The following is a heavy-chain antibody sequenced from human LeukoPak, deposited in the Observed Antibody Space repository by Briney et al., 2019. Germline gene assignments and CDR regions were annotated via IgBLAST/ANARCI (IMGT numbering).Heavy chain of an antibody. V-gene: IGHV3-30-3*01. CDR1: GFTFSGYA. CDR3: AREDVVVPAAMFDY. CDR2: ISYDGSNK. J-gene: IGHJ4*02. D-gene: IGHD2-2*01. Sequence: PGGSLRLSCVASGFTFSGYAMHWVRQAPGKGLEWVAVISYDGSNKYYADSVKGRFTISRDNSKNTLYLQMNSLRAEDTAVYYCAREDVVVPAAMFDYWGQGTLVTVSS.